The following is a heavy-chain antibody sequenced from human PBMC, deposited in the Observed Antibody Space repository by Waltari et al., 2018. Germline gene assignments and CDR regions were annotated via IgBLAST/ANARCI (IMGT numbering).Heavy chain of an antibody. V-gene: IGHV4-39*01. D-gene: IGHD3-10*01. CDR3: ARALWFGELGYYYYGMDV. Sequence: SSSSYYWGWIRQPPGKGLEWIGSIYYSGNTYYNPSLKSRVTISVDTSKNQFSLKLSSVTAADTAVYYCARALWFGELGYYYYGMDVWGQGTTVTVSS. CDR2: IYYSGNT. J-gene: IGHJ6*02. CDR1: SSSSYY.